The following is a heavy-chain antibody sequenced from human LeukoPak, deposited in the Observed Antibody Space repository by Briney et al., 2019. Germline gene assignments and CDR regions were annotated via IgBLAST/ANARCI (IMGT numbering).Heavy chain of an antibody. CDR3: ARVVPAAMSDFDY. CDR2: IYPGDSDT. Sequence: GESLKISCKGSGYSFISYWIGWVRPMPGKGLEWMGIIYPGDSDTRYSPSFQGQVTISADKSISTAYLQWSSLKASDTAMYYCARVVPAAMSDFDYWGQGTLVTVSS. D-gene: IGHD2-2*01. V-gene: IGHV5-51*01. CDR1: GYSFISYW. J-gene: IGHJ4*02.